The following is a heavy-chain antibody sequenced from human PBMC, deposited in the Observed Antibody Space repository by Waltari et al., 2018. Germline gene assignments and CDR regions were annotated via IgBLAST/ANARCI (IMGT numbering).Heavy chain of an antibody. V-gene: IGHV1-3*03. Sequence: QVQLVQSGAEVKKPGASVKVSCKASGYTFTSYAMHWVRQAPGQRLEWMGWINAGNGNTKYSQEFQGRVTITRDTSASTAYMELRSLRSDDTAVYYCARVRDDLNWFDPWGQGTLVTVSS. J-gene: IGHJ5*02. CDR2: INAGNGNT. D-gene: IGHD2-21*02. CDR1: GYTFTSYA. CDR3: ARVRDDLNWFDP.